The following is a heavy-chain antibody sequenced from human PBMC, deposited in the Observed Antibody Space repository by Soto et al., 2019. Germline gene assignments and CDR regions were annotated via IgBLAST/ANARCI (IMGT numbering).Heavy chain of an antibody. D-gene: IGHD2-21*01. CDR3: TIGSWSGEVFDI. J-gene: IGHJ3*02. CDR1: GYTFTNNV. V-gene: IGHV1-8*01. Sequence: ASVKVSCKASGYTFTNNVINWVRQAPGQGLERMGWMNPNSGNTGYAQKFQGRVTIIADKSTATVHMELSSLRSEDTALYYCTIGSWSGEVFDIWGQGTMVTVSS. CDR2: MNPNSGNT.